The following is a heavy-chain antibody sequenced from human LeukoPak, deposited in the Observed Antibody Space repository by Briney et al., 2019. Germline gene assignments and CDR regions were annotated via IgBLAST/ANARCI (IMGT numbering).Heavy chain of an antibody. D-gene: IGHD6-19*01. J-gene: IGHJ4*02. CDR1: GFTFSGSA. V-gene: IGHV3-73*01. Sequence: GGSLRLSCAASGFTFSGSAMHWVRQASGKGLEWVGRIRSKANSYVTAYAASVKGRFSISRDNSKNTAYLQMNSLKTEDTAVYYCTRLSSGWYPQTLWGQGTLVTVSS. CDR3: TRLSSGWYPQTL. CDR2: IRSKANSYVT.